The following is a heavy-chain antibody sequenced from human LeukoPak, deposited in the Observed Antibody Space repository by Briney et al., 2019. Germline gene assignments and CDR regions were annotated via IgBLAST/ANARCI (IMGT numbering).Heavy chain of an antibody. CDR2: IYPGDSDT. CDR3: ARQSSSWYYFDY. CDR1: GYRFTSYW. Sequence: GASLQISSRGSGYRFTSYWIGWVRQMPGKGLEGMGNIYPGDSDTRYSPSFQAEVTISADKSISTAYLQWGSLKASDTAMYYCARQSSSWYYFDYWGQGTLVTVSS. D-gene: IGHD6-13*01. J-gene: IGHJ4*02. V-gene: IGHV5-51*01.